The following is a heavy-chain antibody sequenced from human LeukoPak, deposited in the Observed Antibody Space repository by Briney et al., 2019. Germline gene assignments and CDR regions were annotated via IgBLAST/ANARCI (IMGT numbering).Heavy chain of an antibody. D-gene: IGHD1-14*01. CDR1: GFSFSNYW. CDR3: ARDYSATGGKDY. V-gene: IGHV3-7*01. J-gene: IGHJ4*02. CDR2: IKQDGSER. Sequence: GGSLRLSCAASGFSFSNYWMSWVRQAPGKGLEWVANIKQDGSERHYVDSVKGRFTISRDNAKNSLYLQMNSLRAEDTAVYYCARDYSATGGKDYWGQGTLVTVSS.